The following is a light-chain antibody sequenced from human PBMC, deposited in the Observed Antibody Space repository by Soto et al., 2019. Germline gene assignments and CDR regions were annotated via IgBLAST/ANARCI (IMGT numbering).Light chain of an antibody. CDR2: QVT. CDR1: SSDLAIYNY. CDR3: SSYTYSSNYV. Sequence: QSVLTQPASVSGSPGQSITISCTGTSSDLAIYNYVSWYQQQPGKAPKLIIYQVTNRPSGVSNRFSGSRSGNTASLTISGLQAEDEADYYCSSYTYSSNYVFGTGTKVTVL. J-gene: IGLJ1*01. V-gene: IGLV2-14*01.